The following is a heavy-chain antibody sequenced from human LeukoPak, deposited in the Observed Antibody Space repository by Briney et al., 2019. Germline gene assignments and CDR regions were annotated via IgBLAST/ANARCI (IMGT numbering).Heavy chain of an antibody. J-gene: IGHJ4*02. V-gene: IGHV3-30*18. Sequence: GGSLRLSCAASGFTFSSYWVSWVRQAPGKGLEWVAVISYDGSNKYYADSVKGRFTISRDNSKNTLYLQMNSLRAEDTAVYYCAKWGYCSSTRCLGAFDYWGQGTLVTVSS. CDR2: ISYDGSNK. CDR3: AKWGYCSSTRCLGAFDY. CDR1: GFTFSSYW. D-gene: IGHD2-2*01.